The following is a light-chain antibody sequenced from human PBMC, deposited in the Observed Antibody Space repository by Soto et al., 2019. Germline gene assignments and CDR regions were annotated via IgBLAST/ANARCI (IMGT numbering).Light chain of an antibody. Sequence: EIVMTQSPATLSVSPGERATLSCRASQSVSYNLAWYQQTPGQAPRLLIYGASTRATGIPARFSGSGSGTEFTLTISSLQSEDFAVYYCQQYNNWPQTFGQGTKVDIK. J-gene: IGKJ1*01. V-gene: IGKV3-15*01. CDR3: QQYNNWPQT. CDR1: QSVSYN. CDR2: GAS.